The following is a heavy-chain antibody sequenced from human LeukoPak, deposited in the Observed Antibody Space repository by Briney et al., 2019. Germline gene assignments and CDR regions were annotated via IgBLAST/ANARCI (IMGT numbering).Heavy chain of an antibody. CDR3: ITDQVYGDYRVDY. V-gene: IGHV3-15*01. CDR1: GFTLSSAW. D-gene: IGHD4-17*01. J-gene: IGHJ4*02. CDR2: IKSKTDGGTT. Sequence: PGGSLRLSCAASGFTLSSAWMSWVRQAPGKGLEWVGRIKSKTDGGTTDYAAPVKGRFTISRDDSKNTLYLQMNSLKTEDTAVYHCITDQVYGDYRVDYWGQGTLVTVSS.